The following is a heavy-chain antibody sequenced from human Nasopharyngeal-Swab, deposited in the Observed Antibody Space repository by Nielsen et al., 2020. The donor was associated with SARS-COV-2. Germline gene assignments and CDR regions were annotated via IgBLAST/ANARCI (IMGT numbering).Heavy chain of an antibody. CDR1: GFTLNTYA. V-gene: IGHV3-23*01. J-gene: IGHJ3*02. CDR2: ISDSGGRT. CDR3: AKSDDAVDI. Sequence: GESLKISCASSGFTLNTYAMSWVRQAPGAGLEWVSAISDSGGRTYYADSVKGRFTISRDNSQNTLSLQTNSLRAEDTAVYYCAKSDDAVDIWGQGTMVTVSS.